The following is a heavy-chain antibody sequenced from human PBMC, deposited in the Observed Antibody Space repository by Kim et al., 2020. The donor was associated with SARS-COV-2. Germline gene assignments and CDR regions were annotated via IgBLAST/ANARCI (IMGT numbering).Heavy chain of an antibody. D-gene: IGHD3-10*01. J-gene: IGHJ5*02. CDR1: GGSISSHY. V-gene: IGHV4-59*11. Sequence: SETLSLTCPVSGGSISSHYWSWIRRPPGEGLELSGYIYFTGGNTNNPSFKSRVTIPVDTSKNQLFLKLTCVTAAATAGYYCARGPRVVRFDPWGQGARV. CDR2: IYFTGGN. CDR3: ARGPRVVRFDP.